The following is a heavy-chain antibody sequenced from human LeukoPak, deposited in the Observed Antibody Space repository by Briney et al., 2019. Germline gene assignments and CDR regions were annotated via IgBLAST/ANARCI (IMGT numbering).Heavy chain of an antibody. CDR3: ATAGGGVIILDY. CDR2: FDPEGGET. V-gene: IGHV1-24*01. Sequence: ASVKVSCKVSGYTLTELSMHWVRQAPGKGLEWVGGFDPEGGETIYAQKFQGRVTMTEDTSTDTAYMELSSLRSEDTAVYYCATAGGGVIILDYWGQGTLVTVSS. J-gene: IGHJ4*02. D-gene: IGHD3-10*01. CDR1: GYTLTELS.